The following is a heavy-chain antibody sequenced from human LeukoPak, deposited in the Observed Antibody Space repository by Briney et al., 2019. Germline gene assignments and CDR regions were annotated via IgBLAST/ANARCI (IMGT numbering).Heavy chain of an antibody. J-gene: IGHJ4*02. Sequence: GGSLRLSCAASGFTFSNAWMSWVRQAPGKGLEWVGRIKSKTDGGTTDYAARVKGRFTISRDDSKNTLYLQMNSLKTEDTAVYYGATERVIVVVPAASSQLNFDYWGQGTLVTVSS. V-gene: IGHV3-15*01. CDR3: ATERVIVVVPAASSQLNFDY. D-gene: IGHD2-2*01. CDR2: IKSKTDGGTT. CDR1: GFTFSNAW.